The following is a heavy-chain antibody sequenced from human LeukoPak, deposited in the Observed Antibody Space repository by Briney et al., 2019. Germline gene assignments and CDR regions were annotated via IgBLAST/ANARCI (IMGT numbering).Heavy chain of an antibody. CDR1: GFIVSSNY. CDR2: IYSGGST. V-gene: IGHV3-53*04. Sequence: GGSLRLSCAASGFIVSSNYMNWVRQAPGKGLEWVSVIYSGGSTYYADSVKGRFTVFRHNSKNTLFLQMNSLRAEDTAVYYCVGIVGATDAFDIWGQGTMVTVSS. CDR3: VGIVGATDAFDI. J-gene: IGHJ3*02. D-gene: IGHD1-26*01.